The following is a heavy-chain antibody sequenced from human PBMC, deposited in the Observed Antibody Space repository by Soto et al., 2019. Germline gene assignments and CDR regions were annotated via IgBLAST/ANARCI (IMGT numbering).Heavy chain of an antibody. D-gene: IGHD2-2*01. Sequence: AASVKVSCKVSGYTLTELSMHWVRQAPGKGLEWMGGFDPEDGETIYAQKFQGRVTMTEDTSTDTAYMELSSLRSEDTAVYYCATSRSPVVPATNWFDPWGQGTLVTVSS. J-gene: IGHJ5*02. CDR2: FDPEDGET. V-gene: IGHV1-24*01. CDR3: ATSRSPVVPATNWFDP. CDR1: GYTLTELS.